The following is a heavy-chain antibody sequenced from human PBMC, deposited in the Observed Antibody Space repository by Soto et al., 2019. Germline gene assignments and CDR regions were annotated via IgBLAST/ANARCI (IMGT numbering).Heavy chain of an antibody. D-gene: IGHD6-19*01. CDR3: ARDLVPVEQWLADWYFDL. J-gene: IGHJ2*01. CDR1: GFTFSSYS. CDR2: ISSSSSHI. V-gene: IGHV3-21*06. Sequence: EVQLVESGGGLVKPGGSLRLSCAASGFTFSSYSMNWVRQAPGKGLEWVSSISSSSSHIYYADSVKGRFTISRDNAKNSLYRQMNSLRAEDTAVYYCARDLVPVEQWLADWYFDLWGRGTLVTVSS.